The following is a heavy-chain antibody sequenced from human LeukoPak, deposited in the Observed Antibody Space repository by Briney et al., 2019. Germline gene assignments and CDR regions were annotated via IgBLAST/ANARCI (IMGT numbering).Heavy chain of an antibody. CDR3: AREARDGFDY. J-gene: IGHJ4*02. CDR1: GFTSSSYW. V-gene: IGHV3-74*01. CDR2: INSEGGST. D-gene: IGHD5-24*01. Sequence: GGSLRLSCAASGFTSSSYWTRWVRQAPGKGLVWVLRINSEGGSTTYTDSVKGRFTISRDTAKNTLYLQMNSLRAEDTAVYYCAREARDGFDYWGQGTLVTVSS.